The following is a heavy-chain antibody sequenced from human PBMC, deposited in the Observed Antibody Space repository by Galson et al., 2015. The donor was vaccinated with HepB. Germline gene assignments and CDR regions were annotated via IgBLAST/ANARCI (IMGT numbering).Heavy chain of an antibody. CDR1: GGTFSSST. Sequence: SVKVSCKASGGTFSSSTISWVRQAPGQGLEWMGGIIPIFGRPNYAQKFQGRVTVTADESTGTAYMELSSLRSEDTAVYYCAREWGGTSPFFVYWGQGTLVTVSS. CDR3: AREWGGTSPFFVY. CDR2: IIPIFGRP. J-gene: IGHJ4*02. D-gene: IGHD1-7*01. V-gene: IGHV1-69*13.